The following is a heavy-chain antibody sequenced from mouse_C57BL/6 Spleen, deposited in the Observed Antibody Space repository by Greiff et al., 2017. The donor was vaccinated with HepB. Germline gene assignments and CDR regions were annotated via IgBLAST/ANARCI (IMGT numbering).Heavy chain of an antibody. J-gene: IGHJ2*01. Sequence: EVQLQQSGPELVKPGASVKISCKASGYTFTDYYMNWVKQSHGKSLEWIGDINPNNGGTSYNQKFKGKATLTVDKSSSTAYMELRSLTSEDSAVYYCAREFSMIFDYWGQGTTLTVSS. CDR1: GYTFTDYY. V-gene: IGHV1-26*01. CDR3: AREFSMIFDY. CDR2: INPNNGGT. D-gene: IGHD2-3*01.